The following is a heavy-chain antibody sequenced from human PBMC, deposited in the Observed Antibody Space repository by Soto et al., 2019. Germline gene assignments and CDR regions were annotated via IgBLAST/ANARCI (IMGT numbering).Heavy chain of an antibody. J-gene: IGHJ4*02. Sequence: SETLSLTCAVSGGSISSSNWWSWVRQPPGKGPEWIGEIYHGGSTNYNPSLESRVTISVDKSTNQFSLKLTSVTAADTAVYYCARADTNNWYYFDCWGQGTLVTVSS. CDR3: ARADTNNWYYFDC. D-gene: IGHD1-1*01. V-gene: IGHV4-4*02. CDR1: GGSISSSNW. CDR2: IYHGGST.